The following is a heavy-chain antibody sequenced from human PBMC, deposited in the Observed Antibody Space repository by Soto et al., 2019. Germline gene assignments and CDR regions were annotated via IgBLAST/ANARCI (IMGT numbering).Heavy chain of an antibody. CDR2: ISGGGDST. CDR3: ATYYYGPYS. D-gene: IGHD3-10*01. J-gene: IGHJ4*02. CDR1: GFTFSNHG. V-gene: IGHV3-23*01. Sequence: EVQLLDSGGGFVQPGGSLRLSCAASGFTFSNHGMSWVRQAPGKGLEWVSSISGGGDSTYYADSVKGRFTISRDNSKDTLYLQMNSRRAEDTAVYYCATYYYGPYSWGKGTLVTVSS.